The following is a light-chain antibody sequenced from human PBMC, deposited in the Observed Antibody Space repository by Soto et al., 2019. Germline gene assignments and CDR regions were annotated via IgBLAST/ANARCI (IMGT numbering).Light chain of an antibody. V-gene: IGLV2-14*01. CDR2: DVT. CDR3: NSYTGRSARYV. CDR1: SSDVGACNY. Sequence: QSALTQPASVSGSPGQSITISCTGTSSDVGACNYVSWYQQHPGKAPKLMIYDVTNRPSGVSDRFSGSKSGNTASLTISGLRAEDEADYYCNSYTGRSARYVFGTGTKVTVL. J-gene: IGLJ1*01.